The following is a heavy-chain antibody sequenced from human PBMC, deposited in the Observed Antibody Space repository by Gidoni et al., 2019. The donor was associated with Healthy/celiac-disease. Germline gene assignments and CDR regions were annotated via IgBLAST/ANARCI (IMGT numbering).Heavy chain of an antibody. J-gene: IGHJ3*02. V-gene: IGHV3-30*18. CDR3: AKIDYDSSGYYYWRSFDI. Sequence: QVQLVESGGGVVQPVRSLRLSCAASGFTFSSYGMHWVRQAPGKGLEWVAVISYDGSNKYYADSVKGRFTISRDNSKNTLYLQMNSLRAEDTAVYYCAKIDYDSSGYYYWRSFDIWGQGTMVTVSS. CDR1: GFTFSSYG. CDR2: ISYDGSNK. D-gene: IGHD3-22*01.